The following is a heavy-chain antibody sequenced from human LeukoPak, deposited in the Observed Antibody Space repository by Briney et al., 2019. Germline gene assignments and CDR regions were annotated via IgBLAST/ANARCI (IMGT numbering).Heavy chain of an antibody. CDR3: AKDLVGTSVTTWVY. V-gene: IGHV3-33*03. Sequence: GGSLRLSCAASGFTFSSYGMHWVRQAPGKGLEWVAVIWYDGSDKYYADSVKGRFTISRDNSKNTLNLQMNSLRAEDTAVYYCAKDLVGTSVTTWVYWGQGTLVTVSS. D-gene: IGHD4-17*01. J-gene: IGHJ4*02. CDR1: GFTFSSYG. CDR2: IWYDGSDK.